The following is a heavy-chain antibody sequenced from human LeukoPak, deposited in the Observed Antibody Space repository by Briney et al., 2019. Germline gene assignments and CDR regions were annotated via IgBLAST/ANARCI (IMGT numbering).Heavy chain of an antibody. CDR1: GYTFTGYY. CDR3: ARVVPLYYYDSSGDY. J-gene: IGHJ4*02. D-gene: IGHD3-22*01. V-gene: IGHV1-2*06. Sequence: ASVKVSCKASGYTFTGYYMHWVRQAPGQGLEWTGRINPNSGGTNYAQKFQGRVTMTRDTSISTAYMELSRLRSDDTAVYYCARVVPLYYYDSSGDYWGQGTLVTVSS. CDR2: INPNSGGT.